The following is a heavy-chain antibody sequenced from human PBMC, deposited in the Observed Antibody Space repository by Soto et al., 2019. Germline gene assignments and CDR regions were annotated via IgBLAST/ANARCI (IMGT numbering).Heavy chain of an antibody. CDR2: IIPVFSAT. CDR3: ASSAVLGVIALTSKTWFDP. D-gene: IGHD2-21*01. CDR1: GGTFNSYA. J-gene: IGHJ5*02. Sequence: QVQLVQSGAEVRKPGSSVRVSCKASGGTFNSYAFSWVRQAPGQGLEWMGGIIPVFSATHYAQSFEGRVTISANESTKTVSLDFSSLKSDDTAVYFCASSAVLGVIALTSKTWFDPWGQGTLVIVSS. V-gene: IGHV1-69*01.